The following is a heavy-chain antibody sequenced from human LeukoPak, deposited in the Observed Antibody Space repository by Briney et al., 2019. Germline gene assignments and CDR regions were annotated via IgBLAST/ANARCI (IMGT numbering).Heavy chain of an antibody. CDR3: AREGSYRNWFDP. CDR1: GFTFSDYY. Sequence: GGSLRLSCTASGFTFSDYYMSWIRQAPGKGLEWVSYITGRSSYTNYGDSVKGRFTISRDNAKNLLYLQMNSLRAEDTAVYYCAREGSYRNWFDPWGQGTLVTVSS. D-gene: IGHD1-26*01. CDR2: ITGRSSYT. J-gene: IGHJ5*02. V-gene: IGHV3-11*05.